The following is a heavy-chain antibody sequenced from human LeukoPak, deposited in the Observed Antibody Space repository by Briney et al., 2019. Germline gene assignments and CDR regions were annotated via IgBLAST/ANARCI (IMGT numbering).Heavy chain of an antibody. Sequence: GGSLRLSCEASGFTFSGYAMSWVRQAPGKGLECVSSINAFGARTYYADSVKGRFTISRDNSKNTLYLQMNSLRAEDTALYYCAKVALGYCSGSSCYYFDYGGQGTLVTVSS. V-gene: IGHV3-23*01. J-gene: IGHJ4*02. CDR2: INAFGART. CDR3: AKVALGYCSGSSCYYFDY. CDR1: GFTFSGYA. D-gene: IGHD2-15*01.